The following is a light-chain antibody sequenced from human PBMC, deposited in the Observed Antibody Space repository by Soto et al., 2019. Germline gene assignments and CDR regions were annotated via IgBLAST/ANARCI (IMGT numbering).Light chain of an antibody. CDR2: EVT. CDR3: SSYAGNTHV. Sequence: QSALTQPPSASGSLGQSVTISCTGTRIDVGGYEYVSWYQQHPRKAPKRMIYEVTKRPSGLPARFSGSKSGNTPALTVSGLQAEVEADYYCSSYAGNTHVFGTGTKVTVL. V-gene: IGLV2-8*01. CDR1: RIDVGGYEY. J-gene: IGLJ1*01.